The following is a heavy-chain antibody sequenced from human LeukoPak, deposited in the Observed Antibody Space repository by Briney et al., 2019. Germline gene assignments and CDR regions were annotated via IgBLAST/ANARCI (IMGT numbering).Heavy chain of an antibody. CDR2: ISYDGSNK. D-gene: IGHD1-26*01. V-gene: IGHV3-30*04. CDR1: GFTFSSYA. Sequence: QPGRSLRLSCAASGFTFSSYAMHWVRQAPGKGQEWVAVISYDGSNKYYADSVKGRFTISRDNSKNTLYLQMNSLRAEDTAVYYCARDGRISGSFPLFDYWGQGTLVTVSS. J-gene: IGHJ4*02. CDR3: ARDGRISGSFPLFDY.